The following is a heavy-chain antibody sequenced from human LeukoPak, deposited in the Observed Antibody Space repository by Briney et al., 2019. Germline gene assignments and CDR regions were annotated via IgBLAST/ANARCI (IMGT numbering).Heavy chain of an antibody. CDR2: INHSGST. CDR3: ARGYDPRSYYYYYGMDV. Sequence: PSETLSLTCAVYGGSFSGYYWSWIRQPPGKGLEWIGEINHSGSTNYNPSLKSRVTISVDTSKNQFSLKLSSVTAADTAVYYCARGYDPRSYYYYYGMDVWGQGTTVTVSS. D-gene: IGHD3-3*01. V-gene: IGHV4-34*01. CDR1: GGSFSGYY. J-gene: IGHJ6*02.